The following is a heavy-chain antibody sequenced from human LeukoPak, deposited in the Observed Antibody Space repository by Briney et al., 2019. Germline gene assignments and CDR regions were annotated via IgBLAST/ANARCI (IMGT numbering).Heavy chain of an antibody. J-gene: IGHJ6*03. D-gene: IGHD7-27*01. CDR1: AYSISSGYY. V-gene: IGHV4-38-2*02. CDR3: ARGDWGSPDYYYMDV. CDR2: IYHSGST. Sequence: SETLSLTCTVSAYSISSGYYWGWIRQPPGKGLDWIGSIYHSGSTYYNPSLKSQVTISVDTSKNQFSLKLSSVTAADTAVYYCARGDWGSPDYYYMDVWGKGTTVTISS.